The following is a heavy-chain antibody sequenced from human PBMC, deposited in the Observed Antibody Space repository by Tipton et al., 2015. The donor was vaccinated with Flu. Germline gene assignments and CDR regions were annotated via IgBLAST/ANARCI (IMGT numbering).Heavy chain of an antibody. V-gene: IGHV3-66*02. CDR3: AILRSA. Sequence: QLVQSGGGLVQPGGSLRLSCAASGFNVSSNYMTWVRQAPGKGLEWVSVVYSGGSTYYADSVKGRFTISRDNSKNTLSLQMNSLRTEDTAVYYCAILRSAWGHGTLVTVSS. CDR2: VYSGGST. D-gene: IGHD6-25*01. J-gene: IGHJ4*01. CDR1: GFNVSSNY.